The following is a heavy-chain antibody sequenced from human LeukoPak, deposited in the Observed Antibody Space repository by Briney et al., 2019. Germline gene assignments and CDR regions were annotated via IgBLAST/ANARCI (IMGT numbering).Heavy chain of an antibody. CDR2: MNPSGRT. D-gene: IGHD2-8*01. Sequence: PSETLSLTCGVYGGSLSGFYWNWIRQPPGKGLEWIGEMNPSGRTTYNPSLKSRVSMSLDTSKNQFSLKLSSVTAADTAVYYCARGLKSYCTNGVCYTGDFWGQGTLVTVSP. V-gene: IGHV4-34*01. J-gene: IGHJ4*02. CDR1: GGSLSGFY. CDR3: ARGLKSYCTNGVCYTGDF.